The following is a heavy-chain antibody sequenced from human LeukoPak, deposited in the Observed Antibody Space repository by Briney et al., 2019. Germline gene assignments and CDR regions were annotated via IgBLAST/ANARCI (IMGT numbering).Heavy chain of an antibody. J-gene: IGHJ4*02. CDR3: AKAVGGYNYYFDY. Sequence: GGSLRLSCAVSGFTFSDYAMSWVRQAPGKGLEWVAVISYDGSNKYYADSVKGRFTISRDNSKNTLYLQMNSLRAEDTAVYFCAKAVGGYNYYFDYWGQGTLVTVSS. CDR2: ISYDGSNK. D-gene: IGHD5-24*01. V-gene: IGHV3-30*18. CDR1: GFTFSDYA.